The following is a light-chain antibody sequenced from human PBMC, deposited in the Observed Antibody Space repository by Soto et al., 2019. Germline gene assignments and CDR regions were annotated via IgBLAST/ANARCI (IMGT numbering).Light chain of an antibody. J-gene: IGLJ1*01. CDR1: SSDVGGYNF. CDR3: SSYAGSNNRYV. CDR2: EVT. Sequence: QSALTQPPSASGSPGQSVAISCTGTSSDVGGYNFVSWYQQHPGKAPKLIIYEVTKRPSGVPDRFSGSKSGNTASLTVSGLQADDEADYFGSSYAGSNNRYVFGTGTKLTVL. V-gene: IGLV2-8*01.